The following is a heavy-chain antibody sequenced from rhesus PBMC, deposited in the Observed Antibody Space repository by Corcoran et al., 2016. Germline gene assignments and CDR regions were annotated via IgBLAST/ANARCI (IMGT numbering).Heavy chain of an antibody. V-gene: IGHV4-173*01. CDR3: ARIVPNLDWYFDI. Sequence: QLQLQASGPGLVQPSETLSLTCAVSGCSISSNYWSWIRQLPGQGLEWIGRISGSGGSTDYNPSLKSRVTISTDTSKNQFSLKLSSVTAADTAVYYCARIVPNLDWYFDIWGPGTPITISS. CDR1: GCSISSNY. D-gene: IGHD2-2*01. CDR2: ISGSGGST. J-gene: IGHJ2*01.